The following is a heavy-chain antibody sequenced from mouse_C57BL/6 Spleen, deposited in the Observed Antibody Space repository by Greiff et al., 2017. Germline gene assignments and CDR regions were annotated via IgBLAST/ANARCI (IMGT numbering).Heavy chain of an antibody. CDR3: ARQLTGTYWYFDV. V-gene: IGHV1-80*01. CDR2: IYPGDGDT. CDR1: GYAFSSYW. D-gene: IGHD4-1*01. J-gene: IGHJ1*03. Sequence: VQLQQSGAELVKPGASVKISCKASGYAFSSYWMNWVKQRPGKGLEWIGQIYPGDGDTNYNGKFKGKATLTADKSSSTAYMQLSSLTSEASAVYFCARQLTGTYWYFDVWGTGTTVTVSS.